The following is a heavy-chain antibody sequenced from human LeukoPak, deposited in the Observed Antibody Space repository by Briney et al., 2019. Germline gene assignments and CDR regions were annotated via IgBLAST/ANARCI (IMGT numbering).Heavy chain of an antibody. V-gene: IGHV4-4*07. CDR3: ARAGPYYYESNGYPNWYFDL. CDR2: ISTLGST. Sequence: PSETLSLTCSVSGGSINNYYWTWIRQPAGKGLEWIGHISTLGSTNYNPSLKSRVSMSVDTSNYHFSLKLSFVTAADTAIYYCARAGPYYYESNGYPNWYFDLWGRGTLVTVSS. J-gene: IGHJ2*01. D-gene: IGHD3-22*01. CDR1: GGSINNYY.